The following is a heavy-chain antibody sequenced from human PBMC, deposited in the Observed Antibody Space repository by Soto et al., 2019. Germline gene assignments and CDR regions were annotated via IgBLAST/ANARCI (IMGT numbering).Heavy chain of an antibody. J-gene: IGHJ6*03. V-gene: IGHV1-8*01. Sequence: GASVKVSCKASGYTFTSYDINWVRQATGQGLEWMGWMNPNSGNTGYAQKFQGRVTMTRNTSISTAYMELSSLRSEDTAVYYCARGPLRFLECLRFQAYYYYYMDFWGKGTTVTVSS. CDR3: ARGPLRFLECLRFQAYYYYYMDF. CDR2: MNPNSGNT. CDR1: GYTFTSYD. D-gene: IGHD3-3*01.